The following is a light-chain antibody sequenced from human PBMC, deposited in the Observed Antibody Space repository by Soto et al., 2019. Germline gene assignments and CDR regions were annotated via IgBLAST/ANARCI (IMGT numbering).Light chain of an antibody. CDR1: QGISNY. J-gene: IGKJ2*01. Sequence: DIQMTQSPSAMSASVGDRVTITCRASQGISNYLAWFQQKPGQGPKRLIYGASNSQSGVPPRFSGSGSETEFTLTISNLQPEDIATYYCLQHDAYPFTFGQGTKLEIK. CDR2: GAS. CDR3: LQHDAYPFT. V-gene: IGKV1-17*03.